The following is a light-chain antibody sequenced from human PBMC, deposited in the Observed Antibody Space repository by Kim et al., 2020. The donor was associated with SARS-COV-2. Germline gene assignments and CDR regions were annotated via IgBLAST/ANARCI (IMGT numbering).Light chain of an antibody. V-gene: IGLV6-57*02. Sequence: NFMLTQPHSVSEPPGKTVTISCTGSSGSIASNYVQWYQQRPGSAPTIVIYGDEDRPSGVPDRFSGSIDSSSNSASLTISGLKTEDEADYYCQSYDSTRHWVFGGGTRLTVL. CDR2: GDE. J-gene: IGLJ3*02. CDR1: SGSIASNY. CDR3: QSYDSTRHWV.